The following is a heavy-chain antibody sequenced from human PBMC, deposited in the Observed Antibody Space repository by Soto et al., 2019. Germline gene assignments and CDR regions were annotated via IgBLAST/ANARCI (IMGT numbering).Heavy chain of an antibody. D-gene: IGHD1-1*01. CDR2: IYYSGSS. Sequence: SLTCTVSGGSISSYCWSWIRQPPGKGLEWIGYIYYSGSSNYNPSLKSRVTISVDTSKNQFSLRLSSVTAADTAVYYSARDERASTSGRAHYGMDVWGQGTTVTVSS. CDR3: ARDERASTSGRAHYGMDV. CDR1: GGSISSYC. J-gene: IGHJ6*02. V-gene: IGHV4-59*01.